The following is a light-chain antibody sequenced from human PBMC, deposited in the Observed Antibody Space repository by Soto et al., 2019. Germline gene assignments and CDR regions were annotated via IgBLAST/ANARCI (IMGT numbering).Light chain of an antibody. CDR2: DAS. J-gene: IGKJ4*01. Sequence: EIVLTQSPATLSLSPGERATLSCRASQSVSNFLAWYQQKPGQPPRLLIYDASIRAAGIPARFSGSGSGTDFTLTISSLEPEDFAIYYCQQRSKWPPLTFGGGNKVEIK. CDR3: QQRSKWPPLT. V-gene: IGKV3-11*01. CDR1: QSVSNF.